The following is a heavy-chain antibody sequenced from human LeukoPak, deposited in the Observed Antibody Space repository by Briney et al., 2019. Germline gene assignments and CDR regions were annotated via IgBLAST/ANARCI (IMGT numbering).Heavy chain of an antibody. CDR3: ARHDSTGYYH. V-gene: IGHV4-59*01. D-gene: IGHD3-22*01. J-gene: IGHJ5*02. CDR1: GGSISPYY. Sequence: SETLSLTCTVSGGSISPYYWSWIRLPPGKGLEWIGYIYYSGSTNYNPSLKSRVTMSVDTSKNQFSLRLSSVTAADTAVYYCARHDSTGYYHWGQGTLVTVSS. CDR2: IYYSGST.